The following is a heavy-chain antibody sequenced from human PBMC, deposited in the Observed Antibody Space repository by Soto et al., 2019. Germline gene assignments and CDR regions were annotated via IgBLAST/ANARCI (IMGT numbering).Heavy chain of an antibody. CDR3: ARVGIVGATGDYGMDV. Sequence: SETLSLTCAVSGGSISSSNWWSWVRQPPGKGLEWIGEIYHSGSTNYNPSLKSRVTISVDKSKDQFSLKLSSVTAADTAVYYCARVGIVGATGDYGMDVWGQGTTVT. J-gene: IGHJ6*02. V-gene: IGHV4-4*02. CDR2: IYHSGST. D-gene: IGHD1-26*01. CDR1: GGSISSSNW.